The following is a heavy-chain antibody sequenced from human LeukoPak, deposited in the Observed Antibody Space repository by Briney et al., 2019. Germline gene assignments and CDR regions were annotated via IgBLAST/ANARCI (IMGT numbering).Heavy chain of an antibody. CDR1: GFTFSSTW. Sequence: GGSLRVSCAASGFTFSSTWMNWVRQGPGKGLEWVSRITSDGSSTIYADSVKGRFTISRDNAKSTVYLQMNSLRAEDTAVYYCAELGITMIGGVWGKGTTVTISS. V-gene: IGHV3-74*01. CDR3: AELGITMIGGV. CDR2: ITSDGSST. J-gene: IGHJ6*04. D-gene: IGHD3-10*02.